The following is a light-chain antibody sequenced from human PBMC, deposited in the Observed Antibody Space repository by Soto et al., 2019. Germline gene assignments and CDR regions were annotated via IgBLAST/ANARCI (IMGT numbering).Light chain of an antibody. V-gene: IGKV1-17*01. CDR1: QGIRSG. CDR2: AVS. J-gene: IGKJ4*02. CDR3: LQHNSYPLT. Sequence: DIQMTQSPSSLSAPVGGRVTITCRASQGIRSGLGWYQQKPGKAPTRLIYAVSSLHSGVPSRFSGSGSGTEITLTISSLQPEDSATYYCLQHNSYPLTFGGGTKVEIK.